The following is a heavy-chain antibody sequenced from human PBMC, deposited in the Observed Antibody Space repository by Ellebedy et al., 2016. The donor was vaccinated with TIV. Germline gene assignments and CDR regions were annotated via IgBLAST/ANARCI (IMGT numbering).Heavy chain of an antibody. CDR2: INHSGST. D-gene: IGHD6-19*01. J-gene: IGHJ4*02. CDR3: AGSSGCLPEDY. Sequence: MPSETLSLTCTVSGGSISSYYWSWIRQPPGKGLEWIGEINHSGSTNYNPSLKSRVTISVDTSKNQFSLKLSSVTAADTAVYYCAGSSGCLPEDYWGQGTLVTVSS. V-gene: IGHV4-34*01. CDR1: GGSISSYY.